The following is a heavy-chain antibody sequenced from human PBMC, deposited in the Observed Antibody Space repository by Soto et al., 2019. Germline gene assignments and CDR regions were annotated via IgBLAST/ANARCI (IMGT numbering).Heavy chain of an antibody. J-gene: IGHJ4*02. V-gene: IGHV1-3*01. Sequence: QVQLVQSGAEVKKPGASVKVSCKASGYTFTSYAMHWVRQAPGQRLEWMGWINAGNGNTKYSQKFKGRVTITRDTYASTAYMELSSRRSEDTAVYYCARGHSSGWWEYYFDYWGQGTLVTVSS. CDR2: INAGNGNT. D-gene: IGHD6-19*01. CDR1: GYTFTSYA. CDR3: ARGHSSGWWEYYFDY.